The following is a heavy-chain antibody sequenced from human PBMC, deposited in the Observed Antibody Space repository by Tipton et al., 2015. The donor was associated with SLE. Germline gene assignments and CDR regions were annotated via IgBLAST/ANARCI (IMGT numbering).Heavy chain of an antibody. J-gene: IGHJ4*02. CDR3: ARHEDRGYSYGSSFDY. Sequence: TLSLTCTVSGDSISSYYWSWIRQPPGKGLEWIGYIYYSGSTNYNPSLKSRVTISVDTSKKQFSLKLSSVTAADTAVYYCARHEDRGYSYGSSFDYWGQGTLVTVSS. V-gene: IGHV4-59*01. CDR2: IYYSGST. CDR1: GDSISSYY. D-gene: IGHD5-18*01.